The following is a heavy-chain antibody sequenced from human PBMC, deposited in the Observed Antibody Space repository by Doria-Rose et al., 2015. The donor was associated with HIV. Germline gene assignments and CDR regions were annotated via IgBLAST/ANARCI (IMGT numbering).Heavy chain of an antibody. CDR3: ARIKSSRWYHTSSFDF. CDR1: GVSLSSPGMG. J-gene: IGHJ4*02. V-gene: IGHV2-26*01. CDR2: MFSDHER. D-gene: IGHD6-13*01. Sequence: VTLKESGPVLVKPTETLTLTCTVSGVSLSSPGMGVSWIRQPPGKALEWLANMFSDHERSYHTSLKIRLTISRCTSKSQVVLAMTDMDPVDTATYYCARIKSSRWYHTSSFDFWGQGTLVIVSA.